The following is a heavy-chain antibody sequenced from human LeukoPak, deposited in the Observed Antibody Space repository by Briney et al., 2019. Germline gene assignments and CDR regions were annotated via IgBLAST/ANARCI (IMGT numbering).Heavy chain of an antibody. V-gene: IGHV3-30*09. D-gene: IGHD4-11*01. J-gene: IGHJ4*02. CDR1: GFTFISYT. CDR2: VSVEGIGR. Sequence: PGRSLRLSCAASGFTFISYTFYWFRQAPGKGLEWVASVSVEGIGRYFPGSVEGRFAISMDDSTKSVYLQMSNLRPEDTAVYFCATVTKADFNYWGQGTLVTVSS. CDR3: ATVTKADFNY.